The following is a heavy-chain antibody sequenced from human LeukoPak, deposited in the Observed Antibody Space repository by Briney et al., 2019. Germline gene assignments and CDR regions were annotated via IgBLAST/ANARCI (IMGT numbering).Heavy chain of an antibody. D-gene: IGHD3-16*01. CDR3: AKDSLLGLLRLGEFTFDY. CDR1: GFTFSSYA. CDR2: ISGSGGST. Sequence: GGSLRLSCAASGFTFSSYAMSWVRQAPGKGLEWVSAISGSGGSTYYADSVKGRFTISRDNSKNTLYLQMNSLRAEDTAVYYCAKDSLLGLLRLGEFTFDYWGQGTLVTVSS. V-gene: IGHV3-23*01. J-gene: IGHJ4*02.